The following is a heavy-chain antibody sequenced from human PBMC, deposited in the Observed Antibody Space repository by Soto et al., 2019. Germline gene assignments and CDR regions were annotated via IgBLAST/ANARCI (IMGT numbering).Heavy chain of an antibody. D-gene: IGHD3-10*01. J-gene: IGHJ4*02. V-gene: IGHV3-9*01. CDR3: AKGPANYYGSGSFFDS. CDR1: GFTFDDYA. CDR2: ISWNSGSI. Sequence: GGSLRLSCAASGFTFDDYAMHWVRQAPGKGLEWVSGISWNSGSIGYADSVKGRLTISRDNAKNSLYLQVNSLRAEDTALYYCAKGPANYYGSGSFFDSWGQGTLVTVS.